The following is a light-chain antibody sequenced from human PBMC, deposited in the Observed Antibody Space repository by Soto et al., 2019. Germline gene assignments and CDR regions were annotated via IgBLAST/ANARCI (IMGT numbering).Light chain of an antibody. CDR3: QQYGHSPIT. V-gene: IGKV3-20*01. Sequence: ETVMTQSPATLSVSPGERVTLSCRASEGVGSSLAWYQQKPGQAPRVLIYGASSRATGIPDRFSGSGSGTDFTLTISRLEPEDFAVYYCQQYGHSPITFGQGTRLEIK. J-gene: IGKJ5*01. CDR2: GAS. CDR1: EGVGSS.